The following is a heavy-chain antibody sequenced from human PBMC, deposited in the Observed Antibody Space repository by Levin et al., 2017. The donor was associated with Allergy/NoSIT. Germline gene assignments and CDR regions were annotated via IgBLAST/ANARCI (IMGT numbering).Heavy chain of an antibody. CDR1: GGSISSGFYY. Sequence: SQTLSLTCTVSGGSISSGFYYWGWIRQPPGKGLEWIGNVHYSGSTSYNSSLKTRLTIPLDTSKNQFDLNLRFVTAADTAVYYCARVGYCSSDSCYIDYWGQGTLVTVSS. D-gene: IGHD2-2*02. V-gene: IGHV4-39*06. CDR3: ARVGYCSSDSCYIDY. CDR2: VHYSGST. J-gene: IGHJ4*02.